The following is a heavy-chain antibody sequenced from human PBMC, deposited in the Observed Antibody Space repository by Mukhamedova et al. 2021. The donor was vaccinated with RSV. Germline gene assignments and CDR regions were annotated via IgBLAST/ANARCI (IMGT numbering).Heavy chain of an antibody. CDR3: ARHEVSYYDSSGYYIDY. J-gene: IGHJ4*02. CDR2: ST. V-gene: IGHV4-39*01. Sequence: STYYNPSLKSRVTISVDTSKNQFSLKLSSVTAADTAVYYCARHEVSYYDSSGYYIDYWGQGT. D-gene: IGHD3-22*01.